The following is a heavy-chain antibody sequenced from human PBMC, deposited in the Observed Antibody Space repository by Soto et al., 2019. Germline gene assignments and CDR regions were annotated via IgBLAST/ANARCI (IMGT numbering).Heavy chain of an antibody. V-gene: IGHV4-4*02. CDR3: ARERSPYYYYYYGMDV. CDR1: GGSISSSNW. CDR2: IYHSGST. Sequence: PSETLSLTCAVSGGSISSSNWWSWVRQPPGKGLEWIGEIYHSGSTNYNPSLKSRVTISVDKSKNQFSLKLSSVTAADTAVYYCARERSPYYYYYYGMDVWGQGTTVTVS. J-gene: IGHJ6*02.